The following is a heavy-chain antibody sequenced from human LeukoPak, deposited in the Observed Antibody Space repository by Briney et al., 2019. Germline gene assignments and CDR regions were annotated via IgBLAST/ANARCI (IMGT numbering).Heavy chain of an antibody. J-gene: IGHJ4*02. D-gene: IGHD1-14*01. CDR3: AKESPDNHFDY. CDR2: ISGSGGRT. CDR1: GFTFSTYT. Sequence: GGSLRLSCVASGFTFSTYTMSWVRQAPGKGLEWVSGISGSGGRTYYADSVRGRFTISRDNSKNTLHLLMNSLRADDTAVYYCAKESPDNHFDYWGQGTLVTVSS. V-gene: IGHV3-23*01.